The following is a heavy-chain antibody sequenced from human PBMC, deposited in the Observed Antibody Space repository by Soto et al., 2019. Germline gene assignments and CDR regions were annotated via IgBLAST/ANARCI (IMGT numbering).Heavy chain of an antibody. CDR1: GGSINTATHS. D-gene: IGHD1-26*01. CDR2: IYHSGST. Sequence: QLQLQESGSGLVKPSQTLSLTCAVSGGSINTATHSWSWIRQPPGKGLEWIGYIYHSGSTYYNPSVKSRVPIAIDKPNNQFSLRLSSVPAADTAVYSCARVGGATTTGDDYWGQGILVTVSS. CDR3: ARVGGATTTGDDY. V-gene: IGHV4-30-2*01. J-gene: IGHJ4*02.